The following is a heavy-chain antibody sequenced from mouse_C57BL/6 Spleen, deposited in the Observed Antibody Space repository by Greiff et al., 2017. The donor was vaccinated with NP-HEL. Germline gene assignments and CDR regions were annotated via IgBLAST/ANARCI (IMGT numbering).Heavy chain of an antibody. Sequence: VQLQQPGAELVRPGSSVKLSCKASGYTFTSYWMHWVKQRPIQGLEWIGNIDPSDSETHYNQKFKDKATLTVDKSSSTAYMQLSSLTSEDSAVYYCARRTNYYGSSYDAMDYWGQGTSVTVSS. CDR2: IDPSDSET. J-gene: IGHJ4*01. D-gene: IGHD1-1*01. V-gene: IGHV1-52*01. CDR3: ARRTNYYGSSYDAMDY. CDR1: GYTFTSYW.